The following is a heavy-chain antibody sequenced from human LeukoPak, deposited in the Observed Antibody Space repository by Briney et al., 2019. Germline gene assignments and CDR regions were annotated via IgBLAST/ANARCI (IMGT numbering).Heavy chain of an antibody. CDR2: IIPIFGTA. Sequence: ASVKVSFKASGYTFISYAISWVRQAPGQGLEWMGGIIPIFGTANYAQKFQGRVTITADESTSTAYMELSSLRSEDTAVYYCARDKSDTAMVYNWFDPWGQGTLVTVSS. CDR1: GYTFISYA. CDR3: ARDKSDTAMVYNWFDP. D-gene: IGHD5-18*01. V-gene: IGHV1-69*13. J-gene: IGHJ5*02.